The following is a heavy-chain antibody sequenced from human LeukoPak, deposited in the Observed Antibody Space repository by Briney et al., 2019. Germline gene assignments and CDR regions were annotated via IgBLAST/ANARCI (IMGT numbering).Heavy chain of an antibody. V-gene: IGHV4-59*08. CDR1: GGSISSYY. J-gene: IGHJ2*01. CDR2: IYYSGST. CDR3: ARGAPDSSGWTTYWYFDL. D-gene: IGHD6-19*01. Sequence: SETLSLTCTVSGGSISSYYWSWIRQPPGKGLEWIGYIYYSGSTNYNPSLKSRVTISVDTSKNQFSLKLSSVTAADTAVYYCARGAPDSSGWTTYWYFDLWGQGTLVTVSS.